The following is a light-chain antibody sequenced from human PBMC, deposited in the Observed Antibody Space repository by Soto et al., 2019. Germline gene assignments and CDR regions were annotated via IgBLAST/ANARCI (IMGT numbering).Light chain of an antibody. Sequence: EIVLTQSPGTLSLSPGERATLSCRASQSVSSSHLVWYQQRPGRPPRLLIYGTSNRAAGIPDRFTGTGSGTDFTLAIYRLEPEDSAVYYRQQYGSSALTFGGGTKV. CDR2: GTS. CDR1: QSVSSSH. CDR3: QQYGSSALT. J-gene: IGKJ4*01. V-gene: IGKV3-20*01.